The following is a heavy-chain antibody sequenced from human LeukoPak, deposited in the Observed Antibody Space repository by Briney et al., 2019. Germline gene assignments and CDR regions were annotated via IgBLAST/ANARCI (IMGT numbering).Heavy chain of an antibody. CDR1: GFTFTTSS. J-gene: IGHJ4*02. CDR3: ARELVVRAGDYFDN. V-gene: IGHV3-21*01. Sequence: GGSLRLSCAASGFTFTTSSMNWVRQAPGKGLEWVSSISSSSIYIYYADSVKGRFTISRDNAKNSLYLQMNSLRAEDTAVYYCARELVVRAGDYFDNWGQGTLVTVSS. CDR2: ISSSSIYI. D-gene: IGHD2-2*01.